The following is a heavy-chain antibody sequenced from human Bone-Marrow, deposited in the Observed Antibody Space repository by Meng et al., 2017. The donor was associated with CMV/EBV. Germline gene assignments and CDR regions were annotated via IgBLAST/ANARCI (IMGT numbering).Heavy chain of an antibody. Sequence: SETLSLTCTVSGGSISSYFWNWIRQPPGKGLEWIANIYYSGYTNYNPSLKSRVTISVDTSKNQFSLKLSSVTAADTAVYYCARELRGMDVWGQGTTVTVSS. V-gene: IGHV4-59*12. CDR3: ARELRGMDV. J-gene: IGHJ6*02. CDR2: IYYSGYT. CDR1: GGSISSYF.